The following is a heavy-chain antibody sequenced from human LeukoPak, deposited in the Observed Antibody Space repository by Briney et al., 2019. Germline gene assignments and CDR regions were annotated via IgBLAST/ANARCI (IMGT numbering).Heavy chain of an antibody. J-gene: IGHJ4*02. CDR1: GYTFTSYA. Sequence: ASVKVSCKASGYTFTSYAMNWVRQAPGQGLEWMGCINTNTGNPTYAQGFTGRFVFSLDTSVSTAYLQICSLKAEDTAVYYCARDQYITMVRGVISYWGQGTLVTVSS. V-gene: IGHV7-4-1*01. D-gene: IGHD3-10*01. CDR3: ARDQYITMVRGVISY. CDR2: INTNTGNP.